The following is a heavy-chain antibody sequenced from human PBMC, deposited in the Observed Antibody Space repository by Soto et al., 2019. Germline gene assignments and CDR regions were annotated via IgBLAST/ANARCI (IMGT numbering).Heavy chain of an antibody. Sequence: GGSLRLSCAASGFTFNSYSMNWVRQAPGKGLEWVSFISSTGSYINYADSVKGRFTISRDNAKNSLYLQMNSLRAEDTAVYYCAREYSSTTGKAFDIWGQGTMVTVSS. J-gene: IGHJ3*02. V-gene: IGHV3-21*01. CDR2: ISSTGSYI. CDR1: GFTFNSYS. D-gene: IGHD2-2*01. CDR3: AREYSSTTGKAFDI.